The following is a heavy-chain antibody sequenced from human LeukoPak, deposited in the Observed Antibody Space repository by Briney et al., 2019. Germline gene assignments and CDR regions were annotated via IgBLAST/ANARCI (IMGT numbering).Heavy chain of an antibody. CDR1: GGSFSVYY. CDR3: ARPLGVRYCGSTSCLPGY. D-gene: IGHD2-2*01. J-gene: IGHJ4*02. V-gene: IGHV4-34*01. Sequence: SETLSLTCVVYGGSFSVYYWSWIRQPPGKGLEWIGEINHSGSTNYNPSLKSRVTISVDTSKNQFSLKLSSVTAADTAVYYCARPLGVRYCGSTSCLPGYWGQGTLVTVSS. CDR2: INHSGST.